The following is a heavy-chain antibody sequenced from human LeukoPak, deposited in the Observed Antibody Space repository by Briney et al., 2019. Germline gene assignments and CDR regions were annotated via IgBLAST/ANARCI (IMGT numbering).Heavy chain of an antibody. D-gene: IGHD3-10*01. CDR2: IFGAGKNTT. V-gene: IGHV3-23*03. Sequence: GGSLRLSCAASGFSFISYGMNWVRQAPGKGLEWVSIIFGAGKNTTYYEDSVKGRFTFTRDNSKNTLYLQMANLRPGDTAKYYCARRNTMIRGGPSFDYW. CDR1: GFSFISYG. CDR3: ARRNTMIRGGPSFDY. J-gene: IGHJ4*01.